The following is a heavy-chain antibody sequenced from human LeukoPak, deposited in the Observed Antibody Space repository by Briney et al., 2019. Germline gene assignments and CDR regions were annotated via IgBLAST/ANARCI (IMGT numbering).Heavy chain of an antibody. Sequence: SQTLSLTCTVSGGSISSGGYYWSWIRQHPGKGLEWIGYIYYSGSAYYNPSLKSRVTISVDTSKNQFSLKLSSVTAADTAVYYCARAQKVGIFGVAYAYMDVWGKGTTVTVSS. V-gene: IGHV4-31*03. CDR3: ARAQKVGIFGVAYAYMDV. D-gene: IGHD3-3*01. CDR1: GGSISSGGYY. J-gene: IGHJ6*03. CDR2: IYYSGSA.